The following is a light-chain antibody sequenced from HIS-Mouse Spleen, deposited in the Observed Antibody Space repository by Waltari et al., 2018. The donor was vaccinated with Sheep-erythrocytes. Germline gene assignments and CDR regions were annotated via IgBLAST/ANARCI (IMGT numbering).Light chain of an antibody. CDR2: EGS. Sequence: QSALTQPAPVSGSPGQSITISCPGTSSDVGSYNLVSWSQQHPGKAPKLMIYEGSKRPSGVSNRFSGSKSGNTASLTISGLQAEEEADYYCCSYAGSSTPWVFGGGTKLTVL. J-gene: IGLJ3*02. CDR1: SSDVGSYNL. V-gene: IGLV2-23*01. CDR3: CSYAGSSTPWV.